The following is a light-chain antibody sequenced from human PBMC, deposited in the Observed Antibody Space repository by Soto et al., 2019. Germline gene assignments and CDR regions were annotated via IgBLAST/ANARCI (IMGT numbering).Light chain of an antibody. CDR2: TAS. V-gene: IGKV1-39*01. CDR1: QTISSY. Sequence: DIQMTQSPSSLSASVGDRVTITCRASQTISSYLNWYQQRPGKAPKLLIYTASKLQSGVPSRFSGSESGTDFTLTISSLQPEYFATYYCQQSYSSPYTFGQGTKLEIE. J-gene: IGKJ2*01. CDR3: QQSYSSPYT.